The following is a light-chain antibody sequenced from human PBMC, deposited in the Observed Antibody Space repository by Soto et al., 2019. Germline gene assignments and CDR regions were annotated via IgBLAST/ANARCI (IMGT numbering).Light chain of an antibody. CDR2: DAS. V-gene: IGKV1D-13*01. Sequence: AIQFTQSPASLSAPVGDRVSITCRASHGISSALAWYQQKPGKAPKLLIYDASSLESGVPSRFSGSGSGTDFTLTISSLQPEDFATYYCQQFNNYPLTFGGGTKVDIK. CDR3: QQFNNYPLT. J-gene: IGKJ4*01. CDR1: HGISSA.